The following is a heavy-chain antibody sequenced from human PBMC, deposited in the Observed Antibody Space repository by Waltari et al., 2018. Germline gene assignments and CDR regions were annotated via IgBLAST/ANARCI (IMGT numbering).Heavy chain of an antibody. CDR1: GYTFSSYA. Sequence: VKLVESGGGVVQPGSSLRLSCAASGYTFSSYALHWVRQARGKGLGLEWVALIWYDGSKEYYGDSVKGRFTISRDNSKNMVYLQMNSLRAEDTAVYYCATSLSYEDFYLDFWGQGTPVTVSS. D-gene: IGHD3-3*01. V-gene: IGHV3-33*01. CDR3: ATSLSYEDFYLDF. CDR2: IWYDGSKE. J-gene: IGHJ4*02.